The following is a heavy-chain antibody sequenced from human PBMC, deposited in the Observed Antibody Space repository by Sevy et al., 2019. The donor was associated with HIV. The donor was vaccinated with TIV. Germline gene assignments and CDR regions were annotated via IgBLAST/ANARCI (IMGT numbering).Heavy chain of an antibody. J-gene: IGHJ4*02. CDR3: ARDDCTSTSCYYYFDY. CDR2: ISSSSSYI. CDR1: GFIFNTYS. V-gene: IGHV3-21*01. D-gene: IGHD2-2*01. Sequence: GGSLRLSCAASGFIFNTYSMNWVRQAPGKGLEWVSSISSSSSYIYYADSVKGRFTISRDNAKNSLYLQINSLRAEDTAVYYCARDDCTSTSCYYYFDYWGQGTLVTVSS.